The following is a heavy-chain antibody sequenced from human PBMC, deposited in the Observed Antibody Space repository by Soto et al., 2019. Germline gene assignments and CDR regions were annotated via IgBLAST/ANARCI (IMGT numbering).Heavy chain of an antibody. CDR3: ARHNGPLYVGYYYDMDV. J-gene: IGHJ6*02. CDR1: GGSISSSSYY. V-gene: IGHV4-39*01. Sequence: SETLSLTCTVSGGSISSSSYYWGWIRQPPGKGLEWIGSIYYSGYTNNNTSLKNRVTISVNTSKKQISLKKSYVAAADTAVYYCARHNGPLYVGYYYDMDVWGQGTTVT. D-gene: IGHD3-16*01. CDR2: IYYSGYT.